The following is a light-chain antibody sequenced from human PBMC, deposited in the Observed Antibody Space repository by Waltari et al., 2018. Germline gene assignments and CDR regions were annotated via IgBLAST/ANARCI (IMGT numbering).Light chain of an antibody. CDR1: QSVSKY. CDR2: GAS. J-gene: IGKJ1*01. Sequence: EIVLTQSPGTLSLSTGERATLSCRASQSVSKYLAWYQQKPGQAPRLLIYGASTRATGIPDRFSGIGWGTDFSLTISRLEPEDFAVYYCQKYGTLPATFGQGTKVQ. CDR3: QKYGTLPAT. V-gene: IGKV3-20*01.